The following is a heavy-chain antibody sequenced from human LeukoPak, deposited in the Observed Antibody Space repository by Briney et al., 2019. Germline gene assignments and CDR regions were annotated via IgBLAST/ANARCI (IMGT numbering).Heavy chain of an antibody. CDR1: GFAFSSYS. V-gene: IGHV3-21*01. Sequence: PGGSLRLSCAASGFAFSSYSMHWVRQAPGKGLEWVSSISSSSSYIYYADSVKGRFTISRDNAKNSLYLQMNSLRAEDTAVYYCARVGPGIAAAGTPFDYWGQGTLVTVSS. J-gene: IGHJ4*02. CDR3: ARVGPGIAAAGTPFDY. CDR2: ISSSSSYI. D-gene: IGHD6-13*01.